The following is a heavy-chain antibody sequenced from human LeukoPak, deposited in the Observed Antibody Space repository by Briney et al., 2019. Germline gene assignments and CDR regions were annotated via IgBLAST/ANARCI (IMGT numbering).Heavy chain of an antibody. CDR2: IIPIFGTV. Sequence: SVKVSCKASGGTFSSYAISWVRQDPGQGLEWMGGIIPIFGTVNYAQKFQGRVTITADKSTSTAYMELSSLRSEDTAVYYCARAAPGNSGDYWGQGTLVTVSS. D-gene: IGHD4-23*01. V-gene: IGHV1-69*06. CDR1: GGTFSSYA. CDR3: ARAAPGNSGDY. J-gene: IGHJ4*02.